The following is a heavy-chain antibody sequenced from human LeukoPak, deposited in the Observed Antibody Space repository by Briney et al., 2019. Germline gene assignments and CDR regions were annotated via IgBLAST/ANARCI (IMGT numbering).Heavy chain of an antibody. J-gene: IGHJ4*02. CDR2: ITPYNGNT. V-gene: IGHV1-18*01. CDR1: GGTFSSYA. D-gene: IGHD3-3*01. CDR3: ARAVPPNLEWFYY. Sequence: GSSVKVSCKASGGTFSSYAISWVRQAPGQGLEWMGWITPYNGNTNYAQKLQGRVTMTTDTYTSTAYMELRSLRSDDTAVYYCARAVPPNLEWFYYWGQGTLVTVSS.